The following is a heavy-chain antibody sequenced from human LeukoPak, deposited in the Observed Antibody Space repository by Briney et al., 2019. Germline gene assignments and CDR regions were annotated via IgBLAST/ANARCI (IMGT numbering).Heavy chain of an antibody. CDR3: ANCGGDCSTPSDY. V-gene: IGHV3-21*01. CDR1: GFTFSSYS. D-gene: IGHD2-21*02. CDR2: ISSSSSYI. Sequence: GGSLRLSCAASGFTFSSYSMNWVRQAPGKGLEWVSSISSSSSYIYYADSVKGRFTISRDNAKNSLYLQMNSLRAEDTAVYYCANCGGDCSTPSDYWGQGTLVTVSS. J-gene: IGHJ4*02.